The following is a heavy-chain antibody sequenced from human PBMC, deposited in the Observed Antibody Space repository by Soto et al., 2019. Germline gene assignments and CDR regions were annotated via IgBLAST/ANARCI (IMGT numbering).Heavy chain of an antibody. Sequence: GGSLRLSXAASGFTFSSYAMSWVRQAPGKGLEWVSAISGSGGSTYYADSVKGRFTISRDNSKNTLYLQMNSLRAEDTAVYYCAKVNILTGSAYFDYWGQGTLVTVSP. CDR1: GFTFSSYA. CDR3: AKVNILTGSAYFDY. V-gene: IGHV3-23*01. J-gene: IGHJ4*02. CDR2: ISGSGGST. D-gene: IGHD3-9*01.